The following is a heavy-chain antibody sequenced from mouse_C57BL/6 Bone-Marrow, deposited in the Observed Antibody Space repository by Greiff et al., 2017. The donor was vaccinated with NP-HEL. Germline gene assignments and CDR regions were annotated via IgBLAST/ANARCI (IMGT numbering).Heavy chain of an antibody. J-gene: IGHJ1*03. V-gene: IGHV2-2*01. Sequence: VKLVESGPGLVQPSQCLSITCTVSGFSLTSYGVHWVRQSPGKGLEWLGVIWSGGSTDYNAAFISRLSISKDNSKSQVFFKMNSLQADDTAIYYCASLGPYFDVWGTGTTVTVSS. CDR3: ASLGPYFDV. D-gene: IGHD4-1*01. CDR1: GFSLTSYG. CDR2: IWSGGST.